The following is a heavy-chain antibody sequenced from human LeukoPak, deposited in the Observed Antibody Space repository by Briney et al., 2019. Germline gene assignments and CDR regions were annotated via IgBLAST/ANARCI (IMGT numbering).Heavy chain of an antibody. D-gene: IGHD2-2*01. CDR2: ISWNRGSI. V-gene: IGHV3-9*01. CDR1: GFTFDDYA. Sequence: PGGSLRLSCAASGFTFDDYAMHWVRQAPGKGLEWVSGISWNRGSIGYADSVKGRFTISRDNAKMSPYLQMNSLRAEDTALYYCAKGYCSSISCHADYWGQGTLVTASS. CDR3: AKGYCSSISCHADY. J-gene: IGHJ4*02.